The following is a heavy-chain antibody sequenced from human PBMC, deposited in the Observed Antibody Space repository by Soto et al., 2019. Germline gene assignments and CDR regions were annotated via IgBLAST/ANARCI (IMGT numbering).Heavy chain of an antibody. V-gene: IGHV1-18*04. CDR1: GYTFTSYG. Sequence: ASVKVSCKASGYTFTSYGISWVRQAPGQGLEWMGWISAYNGNTNYAQKFQGRVTITADKSTSTAYMELSSLRSEDTAVYYCASSVTSTPPDFDYWGQGTLVTVSS. CDR3: ASSVTSTPPDFDY. CDR2: ISAYNGNT. D-gene: IGHD4-17*01. J-gene: IGHJ4*02.